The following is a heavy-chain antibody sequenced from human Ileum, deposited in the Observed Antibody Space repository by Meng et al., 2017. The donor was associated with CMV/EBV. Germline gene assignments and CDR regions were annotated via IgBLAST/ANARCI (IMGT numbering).Heavy chain of an antibody. CDR3: ARVQLSGVFDY. CDR1: GDPFTNPG. Sequence: QVQLVQSEMEVKKPGASVKVSCKTSGDPFTNPGITWVRQAPGQGLEWMGWINTYNDNSNSAQKFQDRFTMTKDTSTRTAHMELRSLTSDDTAVYYCARVQLSGVFDYWGQGTLVTVSS. D-gene: IGHD1-26*01. V-gene: IGHV1-18*01. CDR2: INTYNDNS. J-gene: IGHJ4*02.